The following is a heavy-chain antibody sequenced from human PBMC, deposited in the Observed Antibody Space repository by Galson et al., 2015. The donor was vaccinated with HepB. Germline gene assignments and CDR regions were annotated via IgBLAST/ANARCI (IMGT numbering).Heavy chain of an antibody. CDR3: ARDGIAAAAPLHYYYYYMDV. D-gene: IGHD6-13*01. Sequence: SVKVSCKASGYTFTGYYMHWVRQAPGQGLEWMGRINPNSGGTNYAQKFQGRVTMTRDTSISTAYMELSRLRSDDTAVYYCARDGIAAAAPLHYYYYYMDVWGKGTTVTVSS. J-gene: IGHJ6*03. V-gene: IGHV1-2*06. CDR1: GYTFTGYY. CDR2: INPNSGGT.